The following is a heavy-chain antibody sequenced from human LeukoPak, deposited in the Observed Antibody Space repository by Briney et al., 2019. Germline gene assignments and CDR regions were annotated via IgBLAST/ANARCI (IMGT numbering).Heavy chain of an antibody. CDR3: ARGYCSGGSCYFYYYYNYMDV. CDR1: GGSISSSSYY. Sequence: PSETLSLTCTVSGGSISSSSYYWGWIRQPPGKGLEWIGSIYYSGSTYYNPSLKSRVTISVDTSKNQFSLKLSSVTAADTAVYYCARGYCSGGSCYFYYYYNYMDVWGKGTTVTVSS. CDR2: IYYSGST. V-gene: IGHV4-39*07. J-gene: IGHJ6*03. D-gene: IGHD2-15*01.